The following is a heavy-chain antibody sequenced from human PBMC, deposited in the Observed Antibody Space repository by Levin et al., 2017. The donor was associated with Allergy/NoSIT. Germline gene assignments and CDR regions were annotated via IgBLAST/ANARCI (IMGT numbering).Heavy chain of an antibody. CDR1: GFTFDDSA. CDR2: ITWNSGNI. V-gene: IGHV3-9*01. Sequence: LSLPCAASGFTFDDSAMHWVRQAPGKGLEWVSSITWNSGNIGYADSVKGRFTISRDNAKNSLYLQMNSLRPEDTALYYCAKEGHSGWYVDYWGQGTLVTVSS. J-gene: IGHJ4*02. CDR3: AKEGHSGWYVDY. D-gene: IGHD6-19*01.